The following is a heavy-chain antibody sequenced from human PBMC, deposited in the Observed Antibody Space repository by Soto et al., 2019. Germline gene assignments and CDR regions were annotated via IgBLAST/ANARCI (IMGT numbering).Heavy chain of an antibody. CDR2: IYYSGST. CDR1: GGSISSYY. CDR3: AREAAAGMVGFDP. J-gene: IGHJ5*02. V-gene: IGHV4-59*01. D-gene: IGHD6-13*01. Sequence: SETLSLTCTVSGGSISSYYWSWIRQPPGKGLEWIGYIYYSGSTNYNPSLKSRVTISVDTSKNQFSLKLSSVAAADTAVYYCAREAAAGMVGFDPWGQGTLVTVSS.